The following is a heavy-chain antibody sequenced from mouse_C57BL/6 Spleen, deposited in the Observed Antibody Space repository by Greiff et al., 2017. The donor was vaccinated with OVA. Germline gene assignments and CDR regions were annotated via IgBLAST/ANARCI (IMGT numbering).Heavy chain of an antibody. Sequence: VKLMESDAELVKPGASVKISCKVSGYTFTDHTIHWMKQRPEQGLEWIGYIYPRDGSTKYNEKFKGKATLTADKSSSTAYMQLNSLTSEDSAVYFCARRYYGSSGAMDYWGQGTSVTVSS. J-gene: IGHJ4*01. CDR3: ARRYYGSSGAMDY. CDR1: GYTFTDHT. V-gene: IGHV1-78*01. D-gene: IGHD1-1*01. CDR2: IYPRDGST.